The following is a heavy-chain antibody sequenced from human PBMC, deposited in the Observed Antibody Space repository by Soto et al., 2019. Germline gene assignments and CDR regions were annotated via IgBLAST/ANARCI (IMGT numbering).Heavy chain of an antibody. Sequence: PGGSLRLSCAASGFTFSNAWMNWVRQAPGKGLEWIGRIKSKTDGGTTDYAAPVKGRFTISRDDSKNTLYLQMNSLKTEDTAVYYCTTDDLTIFGVAGISMDVWGQGSTVTVSS. J-gene: IGHJ6*02. V-gene: IGHV3-15*07. CDR3: TTDDLTIFGVAGISMDV. D-gene: IGHD3-3*01. CDR2: IKSKTDGGTT. CDR1: GFTFSNAW.